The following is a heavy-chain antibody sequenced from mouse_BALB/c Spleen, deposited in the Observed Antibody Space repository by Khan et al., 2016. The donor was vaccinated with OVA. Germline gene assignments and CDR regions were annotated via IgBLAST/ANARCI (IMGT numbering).Heavy chain of an antibody. Sequence: VQLKQSGPDLVKPGASVKMSCKASGYSFTGYYMNWVKQSHGKSLECIGRVNPNTGNTNYNQKFRGKAILIVDTSSRTAYMELSSLTSEDSAVYYCARGYDFFAYWGQGTLVTVSA. J-gene: IGHJ3*01. V-gene: IGHV1-26*01. CDR3: ARGYDFFAY. CDR1: GYSFTGYY. CDR2: VNPNTGNT. D-gene: IGHD2-14*01.